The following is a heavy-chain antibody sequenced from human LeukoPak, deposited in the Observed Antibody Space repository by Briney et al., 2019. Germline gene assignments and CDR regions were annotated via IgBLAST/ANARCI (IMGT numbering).Heavy chain of an antibody. CDR2: IYYSGTT. V-gene: IGHV4-39*07. J-gene: IGHJ4*02. CDR3: ASGPGGSALFN. CDR1: GGSISSSSYY. Sequence: SETLSLTCTVSGGSISSSSYYWAWIRQPPGKGLEGVRSIYYSGTTYYNPSLKSRVTISVDTSKNQFSLKLTSVTAADTAVYYCASGPGGSALFNWGQGTLVTVSS. D-gene: IGHD4-23*01.